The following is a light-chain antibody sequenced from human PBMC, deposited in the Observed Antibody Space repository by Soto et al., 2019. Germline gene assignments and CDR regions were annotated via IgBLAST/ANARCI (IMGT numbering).Light chain of an antibody. V-gene: IGLV1-47*01. CDR3: ATWDDSLSGPL. CDR2: RND. Sequence: QSVLTQTPSASGTPGQTVTMSCSGRSSNIGSNYVNWYQQLPGTAPKLIIYRNDQRPSGVPDRVSGSRSGTSASLAISGLRPEDEADYYCATWDDSLSGPLFGGGTKLTVL. J-gene: IGLJ2*01. CDR1: SSNIGSNY.